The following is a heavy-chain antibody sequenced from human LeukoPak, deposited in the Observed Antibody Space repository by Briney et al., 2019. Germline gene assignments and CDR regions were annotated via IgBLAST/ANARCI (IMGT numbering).Heavy chain of an antibody. Sequence: SETLSLTCNVSGGSISSSSYYWAWIRQPPGEGLEWIGSIYYSGTTYYSPSLKSRVTILADTSKNQFSLKLRSVIAADTAVYYCARQPSLSYCSAGSCWFDLWGQGTLVTVSS. CDR2: IYYSGTT. CDR3: ARQPSLSYCSAGSCWFDL. D-gene: IGHD2-15*01. V-gene: IGHV4-39*01. J-gene: IGHJ5*02. CDR1: GGSISSSSYY.